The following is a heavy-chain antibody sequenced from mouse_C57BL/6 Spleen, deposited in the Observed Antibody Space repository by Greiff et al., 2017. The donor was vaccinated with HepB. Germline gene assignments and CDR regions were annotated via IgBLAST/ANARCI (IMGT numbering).Heavy chain of an antibody. CDR3: AREGLTTVAFDY. J-gene: IGHJ2*01. D-gene: IGHD1-1*01. Sequence: EVQVVESGGGLVKPGGSLKLSCAASGFTFSSYAMSWVRQTPEKRLEWVATISDGGSYTYYPDNVKGRFTISRDNAKNNLYLQMSHLKSEDTAMYYCAREGLTTVAFDYWGQGTTLTVSS. CDR2: ISDGGSYT. CDR1: GFTFSSYA. V-gene: IGHV5-4*01.